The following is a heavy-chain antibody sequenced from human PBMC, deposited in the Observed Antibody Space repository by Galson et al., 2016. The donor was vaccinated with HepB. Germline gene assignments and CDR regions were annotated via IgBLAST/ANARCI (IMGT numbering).Heavy chain of an antibody. J-gene: IGHJ4*02. Sequence: SLRLSCAASGFTFSSYSMNWVRQAPGKGLDWVSSISSSSSYIYYADSVKGRFTISRDNAKNSLYLQMNNLRAEDTAVYYCARADDYGDYYFDCWGQGTLVTASS. CDR1: GFTFSSYS. D-gene: IGHD4-17*01. CDR3: ARADDYGDYYFDC. CDR2: ISSSSSYI. V-gene: IGHV3-21*01.